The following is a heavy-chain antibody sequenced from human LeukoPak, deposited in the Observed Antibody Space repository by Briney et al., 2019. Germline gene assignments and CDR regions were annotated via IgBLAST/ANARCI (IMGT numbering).Heavy chain of an antibody. CDR3: ARPRDNSGFYYSLDY. CDR2: INGDGRTT. V-gene: IGHV3-74*01. CDR1: GFTLSSHW. D-gene: IGHD3-22*01. J-gene: IGHJ4*02. Sequence: GGSLRLSCAASGFTLSSHWMHWVRQPPGKGLVWVSRINGDGRTTSYADSVKGRFTISKDNAKNTMYLQINSLRADDTAVYYCARPRDNSGFYYSLDYWGQGTLVTASS.